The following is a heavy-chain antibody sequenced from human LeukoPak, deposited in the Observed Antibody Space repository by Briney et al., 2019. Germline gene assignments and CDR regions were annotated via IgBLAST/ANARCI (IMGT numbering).Heavy chain of an antibody. CDR1: GGTFSSYA. Sequence: ASVKVSCKASGGTFSSYAISWVRQAPGQGLEWMGRIIPILGIANYAQKFQGRVTITADKSTSTAYMELSSLRSEDTAVYYCARSPTMTTVTGYFDYWGQGTLVTVSS. CDR2: IIPILGIA. D-gene: IGHD4-11*01. CDR3: ARSPTMTTVTGYFDY. V-gene: IGHV1-69*04. J-gene: IGHJ4*02.